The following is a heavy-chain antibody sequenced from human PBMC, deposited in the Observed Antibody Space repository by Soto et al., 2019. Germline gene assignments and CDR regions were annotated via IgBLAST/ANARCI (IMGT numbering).Heavy chain of an antibody. Sequence: PGGSLRLSCAASGFSFSSYWMTWVRQAPGKGLEWVANIIQDGSDKYYVDSVKGRFTISRDNDKNSVHLQMNSLRAEDTAVYFCARQISSSSLPFDHWGQGTLVTVSS. CDR3: ARQISSSSLPFDH. CDR1: GFSFSSYW. CDR2: IIQDGSDK. D-gene: IGHD6-13*01. J-gene: IGHJ4*02. V-gene: IGHV3-7*01.